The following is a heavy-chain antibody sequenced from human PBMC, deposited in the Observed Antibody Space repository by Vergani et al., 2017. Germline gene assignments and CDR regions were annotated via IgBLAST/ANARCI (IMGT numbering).Heavy chain of an antibody. Sequence: QVQLVQSGAEVKKSGASVKVSCKASGYTFTGYYMHWVRQAPGQGLEWMGWINPNSGGTNYAQKLQGRVTMTTDTSTSTAYMELRSLRSDDTAVYYCARTLKDEGSPHGRYFDYWGQGTLVTVSS. CDR1: GYTFTGYY. CDR3: ARTLKDEGSPHGRYFDY. V-gene: IGHV1-2*02. J-gene: IGHJ4*02. CDR2: INPNSGGT. D-gene: IGHD3-10*01.